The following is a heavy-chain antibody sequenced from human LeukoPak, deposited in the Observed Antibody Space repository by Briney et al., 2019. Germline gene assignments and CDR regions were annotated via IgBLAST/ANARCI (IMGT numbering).Heavy chain of an antibody. D-gene: IGHD3-10*01. V-gene: IGHV1-8*01. Sequence: ASVKVSCKASGYTFTSYDINWVRQATGQGLEWMGWMNPNSGNTGYAQKFQGRVTMTRNTSISTAYMELSSLRSEDTAVYYCARGKGYGSGSYYKPFDYWGQGTLVTVSS. CDR3: ARGKGYGSGSYYKPFDY. CDR1: GYTFTSYD. CDR2: MNPNSGNT. J-gene: IGHJ4*02.